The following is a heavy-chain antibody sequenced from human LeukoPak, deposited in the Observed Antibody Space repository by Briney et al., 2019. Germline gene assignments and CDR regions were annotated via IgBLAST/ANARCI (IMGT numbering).Heavy chain of an antibody. J-gene: IGHJ4*02. Sequence: GGSLGLSCAASGFTFSSYAMSWVRQAPGKGLEWVSAISGSGGSTYYADSVKGRFTISRDNSKNTLYLQMNSLRAEDTAVYYCAKNYGDYPLFGYWGQGTLVTVSS. CDR2: ISGSGGST. D-gene: IGHD4-17*01. V-gene: IGHV3-23*01. CDR1: GFTFSSYA. CDR3: AKNYGDYPLFGY.